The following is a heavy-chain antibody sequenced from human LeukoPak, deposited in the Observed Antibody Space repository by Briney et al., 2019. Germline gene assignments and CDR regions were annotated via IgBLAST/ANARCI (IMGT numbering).Heavy chain of an antibody. CDR3: ARGHYYDSSGSYYYYGMDV. D-gene: IGHD3-22*01. CDR1: GYTFTSYG. J-gene: IGHJ6*02. Sequence: ASVKVSCKASGYTFTSYGISWVRQAPGQGLEWMGWISAYNGNTNYAQKLQGRVTMTTDTSTSTAYMELRSLRSEDTAVYYCARGHYYDSSGSYYYYGMDVWGQGTTVTVSS. V-gene: IGHV1-18*01. CDR2: ISAYNGNT.